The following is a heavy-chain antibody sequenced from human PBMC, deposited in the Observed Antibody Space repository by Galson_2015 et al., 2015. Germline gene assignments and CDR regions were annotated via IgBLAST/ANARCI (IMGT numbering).Heavy chain of an antibody. Sequence: SLRLSCAASGFTFSRFWMSWVRQAPGKGLEWVANIKRDGSEEYYVDSVKGRFTISRDNAKNSLYLQMNSLRAEDTAVYYCARRDYGEPIDYWGQGTLVTVSS. CDR1: GFTFSRFW. J-gene: IGHJ4*02. V-gene: IGHV3-7*01. CDR3: ARRDYGEPIDY. CDR2: IKRDGSEE. D-gene: IGHD4-17*01.